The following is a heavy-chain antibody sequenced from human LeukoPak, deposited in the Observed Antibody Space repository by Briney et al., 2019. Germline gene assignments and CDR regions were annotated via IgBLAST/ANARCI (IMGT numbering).Heavy chain of an antibody. D-gene: IGHD3-22*01. J-gene: IGHJ4*02. Sequence: GGSLRLSCAASGFIFNDAWMNWVRQAPGKGLEWVGRIKSKTDGGTTHYAAPAKGRFTISRDDSKNTLFLQMNSLKMEDTAVYYCTTDLGFSRRGYHHGYWGQGTLVTVSS. CDR2: IKSKTDGGTT. CDR1: GFIFNDAW. CDR3: TTDLGFSRRGYHHGY. V-gene: IGHV3-15*07.